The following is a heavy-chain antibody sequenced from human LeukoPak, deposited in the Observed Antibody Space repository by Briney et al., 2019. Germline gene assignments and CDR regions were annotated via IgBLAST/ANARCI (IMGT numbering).Heavy chain of an antibody. V-gene: IGHV4-59*12. J-gene: IGHJ3*02. CDR2: IYYSGST. CDR1: GGSISGYY. CDR3: ARDGYSYGYRSLDDAFDI. D-gene: IGHD5-18*01. Sequence: PSETLSLTCTVSGGSISGYYWSWIRQPPGKGLEWIGYIYYSGSTNYNPSLKSRVTISVDTSKNQFSLKLSSVTAADTAVYYCARDGYSYGYRSLDDAFDIWGQGTMVTVSS.